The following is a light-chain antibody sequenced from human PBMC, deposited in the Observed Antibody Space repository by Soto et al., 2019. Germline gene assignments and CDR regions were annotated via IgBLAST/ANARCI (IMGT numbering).Light chain of an antibody. Sequence: QSVLTQPPSASGSPGQSVTISCTGTSSDVGGYNYVSWYQQHPGKAPKLMIYQVTKRPSGVPDRFSGSKSGNTASLTVSGLQAEDEADYYCGSYAGINNWVFGGGTQLTVL. CDR2: QVT. CDR1: SSDVGGYNY. CDR3: GSYAGINNWV. J-gene: IGLJ3*02. V-gene: IGLV2-8*01.